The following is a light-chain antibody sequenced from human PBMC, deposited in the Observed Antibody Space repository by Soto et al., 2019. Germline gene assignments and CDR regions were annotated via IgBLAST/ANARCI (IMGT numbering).Light chain of an antibody. Sequence: DIQMTQSPSSLSASVGDRVTITCRASQSISSYLNWYQQKPGKAPKLLIYAASSLQSGVPSRFSGSGSGTDFTLTITSLQSEDFAVYYCQQHNYWPSFGQGTKLEFK. CDR3: QQHNYWPS. CDR1: QSISSY. V-gene: IGKV1-39*01. J-gene: IGKJ2*01. CDR2: AAS.